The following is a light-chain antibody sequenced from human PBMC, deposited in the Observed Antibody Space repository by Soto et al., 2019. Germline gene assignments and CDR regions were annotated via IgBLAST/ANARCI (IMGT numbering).Light chain of an antibody. V-gene: IGLV8-61*01. CDR3: ALYMGNGISV. CDR2: STN. CDR1: SGSVSTAYY. Sequence: QTVVTKEPSFSVSPGGTVTLACGLSSGSVSTAYYPSWYQQTPGQAPRTLIDSTNTRSSGVPDRFSGSILGNKAVLTITGAQADDESDYYCALYMGNGISVFGGGTKLTVL. J-gene: IGLJ2*01.